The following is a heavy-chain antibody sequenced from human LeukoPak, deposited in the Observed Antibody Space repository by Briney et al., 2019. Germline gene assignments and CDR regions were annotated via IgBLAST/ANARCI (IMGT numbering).Heavy chain of an antibody. CDR3: AEVHDYGDYPVNYGMDV. V-gene: IGHV3-23*01. D-gene: IGHD4-17*01. Sequence: GGSLRLSCAASGFTFSSYVMTWVRQAPGKGLEWVSAITGSGGRTHYGDSVRGRFTISRDNSKNTLYLQMNSLRVEDTAVYYCAEVHDYGDYPVNYGMDVWGQGTTVTVSS. J-gene: IGHJ6*02. CDR1: GFTFSSYV. CDR2: ITGSGGRT.